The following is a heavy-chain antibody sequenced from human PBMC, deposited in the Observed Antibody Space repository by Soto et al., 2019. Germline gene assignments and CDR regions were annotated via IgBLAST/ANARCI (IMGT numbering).Heavy chain of an antibody. D-gene: IGHD4-4*01. CDR1: GGSFSGYY. CDR3: ARDLGMTTVTNGGWFDP. J-gene: IGHJ5*02. V-gene: IGHV4-31*11. Sequence: SETLSLTCAVYGGSFSGYYWSWIRQHPGKGLEWIGYIYYSGSTYYNPSLKSRVTISVDTSKNQFSLKLSSVTAADTAVYYCARDLGMTTVTNGGWFDPWGQGTLVTVSS. CDR2: IYYSGST.